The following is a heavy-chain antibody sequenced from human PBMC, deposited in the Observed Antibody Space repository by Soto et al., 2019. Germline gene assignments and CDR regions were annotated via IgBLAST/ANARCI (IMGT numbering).Heavy chain of an antibody. CDR1: GFTFSSYG. CDR2: ISYDGSNK. D-gene: IGHD6-19*01. Sequence: QVQLVESGGGVVQPGRSLRLSCAASGFTFSSYGMHWVRQAPGKGLEWVAVISYDGSNKYYADSVKGRFTISRDNSKNTLYLQMNSLRAEVTAVYYCAKIVVAVAGSIDYWGQGTLVTVSS. J-gene: IGHJ4*02. V-gene: IGHV3-30*18. CDR3: AKIVVAVAGSIDY.